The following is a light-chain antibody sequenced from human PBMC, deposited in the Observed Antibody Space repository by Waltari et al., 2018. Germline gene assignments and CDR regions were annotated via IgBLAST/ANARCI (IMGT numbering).Light chain of an antibody. CDR2: DAS. V-gene: IGKV1-33*01. J-gene: IGKJ2*01. CDR1: QDISNH. Sequence: DIQMTQSSSSQSASVGDRVTLTCQASQDISNHLNWYQPKAGKAPNLLIYDASTLEAGVPSRFSGSGSGTAFTLTISSLQPEDIATYYCQQYDHPPYTFGQGTKLDI. CDR3: QQYDHPPYT.